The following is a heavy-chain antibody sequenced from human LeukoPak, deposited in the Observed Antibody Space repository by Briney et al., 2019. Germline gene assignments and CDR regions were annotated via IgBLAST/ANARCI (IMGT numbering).Heavy chain of an antibody. Sequence: GGSLRLSCAASGFSFSSYWMSWVRQAPGKGLEWVANIKQDGNEKYYVDSVKGRFSISRDNAKNSLYLQMNSLRAEDTAVYYCARVSSNRYLSSFDYWGQGTLVTVSS. CDR1: GFSFSSYW. J-gene: IGHJ4*02. V-gene: IGHV3-7*03. CDR2: IKQDGNEK. CDR3: ARVSSNRYLSSFDY. D-gene: IGHD6-13*01.